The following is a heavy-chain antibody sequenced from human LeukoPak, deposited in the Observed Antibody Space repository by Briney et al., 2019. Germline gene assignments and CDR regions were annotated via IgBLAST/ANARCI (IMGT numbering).Heavy chain of an antibody. CDR2: TRNKANSYTT. V-gene: IGHV3-72*01. J-gene: IGHJ3*02. D-gene: IGHD4-23*01. CDR1: GFTFSDHY. Sequence: SGGSLRLSCAASGFTFSDHYMDWVRQAPRKGLEWVGRTRNKANSYTTEYAASVKGRFTISRDNAKNSLYLQMNSLRAEDTAVYYCARDYGGNSDAFDIWGQGTMVTVSS. CDR3: ARDYGGNSDAFDI.